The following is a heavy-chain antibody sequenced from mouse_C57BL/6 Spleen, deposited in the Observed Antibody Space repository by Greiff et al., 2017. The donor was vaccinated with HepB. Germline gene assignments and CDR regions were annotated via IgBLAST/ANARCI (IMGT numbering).Heavy chain of an antibody. D-gene: IGHD3-1*01. Sequence: EVKLVESGGGLVKPGGSLKLSCAASGFTFSDYGMHWVRQAPEKGLEWVAYISSGSSTIYYADTVKGRFTISRDNAKNTLFLQMTSLRSEDTAMYYCARIGGYAMDYWGQGTSVTVSS. J-gene: IGHJ4*01. CDR3: ARIGGYAMDY. CDR2: ISSGSSTI. CDR1: GFTFSDYG. V-gene: IGHV5-17*01.